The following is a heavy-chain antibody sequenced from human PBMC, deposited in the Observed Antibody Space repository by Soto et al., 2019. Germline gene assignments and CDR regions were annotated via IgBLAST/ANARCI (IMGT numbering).Heavy chain of an antibody. Sequence: LRLSCSVSGFTFSAYAMHWVRQAPGKGLEYVSSISSDGRPTYYADSVKGRFTISRDNSKSTLYLQMSSLKAEDTAVYYCVKDRYVDYWGQGTLVTVSS. CDR1: GFTFSAYA. J-gene: IGHJ4*02. CDR3: VKDRYVDY. CDR2: ISSDGRPT. V-gene: IGHV3-64D*06.